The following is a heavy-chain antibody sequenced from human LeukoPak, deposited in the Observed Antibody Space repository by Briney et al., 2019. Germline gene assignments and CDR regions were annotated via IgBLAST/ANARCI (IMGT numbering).Heavy chain of an antibody. J-gene: IGHJ4*02. CDR3: ARAGRADGDYHYFDY. Sequence: GGSLRLSCAASGFTFSSYSMNWVRQAPGKGLEWGSYISGSSSTIYYADPVKGRFTISRDNGKNTLYLQMNSLRAEDKAVYYCARAGRADGDYHYFDYWGQGTLVTVSS. V-gene: IGHV3-48*01. CDR2: ISGSSSTI. CDR1: GFTFSSYS. D-gene: IGHD4-17*01.